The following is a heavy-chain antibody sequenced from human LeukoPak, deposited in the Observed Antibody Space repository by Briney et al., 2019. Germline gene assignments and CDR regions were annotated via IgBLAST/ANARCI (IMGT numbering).Heavy chain of an antibody. Sequence: SVNVSCMASGYTFTGYYMHLLRQAPGQPREGMGWINPNIGGTNYLQKFQGRETMTRKTTISTGYMELSRLRSDDTAVYYCATLVIAVAGGFGDYWGQGTLVTVSS. D-gene: IGHD6-19*01. J-gene: IGHJ4*02. CDR1: GYTFTGYY. CDR3: ATLVIAVAGGFGDY. V-gene: IGHV1-2*02. CDR2: INPNIGGT.